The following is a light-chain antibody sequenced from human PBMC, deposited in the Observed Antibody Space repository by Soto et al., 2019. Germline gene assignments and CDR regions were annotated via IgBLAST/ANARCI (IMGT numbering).Light chain of an antibody. J-gene: IGKJ5*01. Sequence: EKGLTQSPGTLSSSPGEGATLSCRASQTVSSYLTWDQQRPGQAPRLLISGASRRATGIPDRFSASGYGSDFTLTISRLEPEDFALYYCQQYGTSPITFGQGTRLEI. CDR3: QQYGTSPIT. V-gene: IGKV3-20*01. CDR2: GAS. CDR1: QTVSSY.